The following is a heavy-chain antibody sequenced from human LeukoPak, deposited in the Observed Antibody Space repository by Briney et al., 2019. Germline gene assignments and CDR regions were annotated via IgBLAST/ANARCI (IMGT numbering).Heavy chain of an antibody. J-gene: IGHJ4*02. V-gene: IGHV1-2*02. CDR2: INPNSGGT. Sequence: ASVKVSCKASGYTFTGYYMHWVRQAPGQGLEWMGGINPNSGGTNYAQKFQGRVTMTRDTSISIAYMELSRLRSDDMAVYYCARGSTYYDILTGYQERAYLDYWGQGTLVTVSS. D-gene: IGHD3-9*01. CDR3: ARGSTYYDILTGYQERAYLDY. CDR1: GYTFTGYY.